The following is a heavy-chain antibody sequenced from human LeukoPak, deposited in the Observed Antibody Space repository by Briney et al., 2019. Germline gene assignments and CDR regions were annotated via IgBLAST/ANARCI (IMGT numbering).Heavy chain of an antibody. CDR1: GFTFSSLS. CDR2: ISYDGSNT. J-gene: IGHJ4*02. CDR3: ARAYSSSWHNFDH. Sequence: GGSLRLSCAASGFTFSSLSMHWVRQAPGKGLEWVAIISYDGSNTYYADSVKGRFTISRDNSKSTLYLQMNSLRSEDTAVYYCARAYSSSWHNFDHWGQGTLVTVSS. D-gene: IGHD6-13*01. V-gene: IGHV3-30-3*01.